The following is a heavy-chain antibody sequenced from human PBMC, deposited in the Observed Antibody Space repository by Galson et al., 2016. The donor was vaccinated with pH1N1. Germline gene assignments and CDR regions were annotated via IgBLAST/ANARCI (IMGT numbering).Heavy chain of an antibody. J-gene: IGHJ3*01. V-gene: IGHV1-69*13. Sequence: SVKVSCKASGAIFRSYAISWVRQAPGQGLEWMGKIMAIFGVVNYAQRFQGRVTITADESTSTVYMELSSLRSDDTAVYFCARGAVMNAFADWGQGTMVTVSS. D-gene: IGHD3-16*01. CDR1: GAIFRSYA. CDR2: IMAIFGVV. CDR3: ARGAVMNAFAD.